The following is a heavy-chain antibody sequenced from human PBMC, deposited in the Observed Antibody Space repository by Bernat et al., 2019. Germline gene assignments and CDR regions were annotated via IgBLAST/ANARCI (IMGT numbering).Heavy chain of an antibody. CDR2: INIDGTTT. J-gene: IGHJ4*02. CDR1: GFTFRDYW. V-gene: IGHV3-74*01. D-gene: IGHD3-22*01. Sequence: EVQLAESGGGLVQPGGSLRLSCAASGFTFRDYWMDWVRQAPGKGPVWVSRINIDGTTTNYADSVKGRFTMSRDNAKNTVYLQMNSLRAEDTAVYYCAREVRDYYDSSGSVDYWGQETLVTVSS. CDR3: AREVRDYYDSSGSVDY.